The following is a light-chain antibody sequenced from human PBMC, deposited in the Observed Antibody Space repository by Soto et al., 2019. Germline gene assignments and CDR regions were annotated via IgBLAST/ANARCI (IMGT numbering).Light chain of an antibody. CDR1: QSVAGNY. J-gene: IGKJ2*01. CDR3: QQYDRSPLLYT. V-gene: IGKV3-20*01. Sequence: EIVLTQSPGTLSLSPGERATLSCRARQSVAGNYLAWDQQKPGQAPRLLIYGASTRAAGVPARFSGSGSGTDFTLTITRLEPEDFAVYYCQQYDRSPLLYTFGQGTKLGVK. CDR2: GAS.